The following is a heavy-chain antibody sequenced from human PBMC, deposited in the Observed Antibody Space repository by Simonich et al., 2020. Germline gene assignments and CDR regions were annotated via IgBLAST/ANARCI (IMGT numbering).Heavy chain of an antibody. D-gene: IGHD6-13*01. CDR2: IYYRGST. J-gene: IGHJ3*02. V-gene: IGHV4-39*01. CDR3: ARHAGFAFDI. CDR1: GGSISSSSYC. Sequence: QLQLQESGPGLVKPSETLSLTCTVSGGSISSSSYCWGWVRQPPGKGLEWIGSIYYRGSTYYNPSLKSRVTISVDTSKNQFSLKLSAVTAADTAVYYCARHAGFAFDIWGQGTMVTVSS.